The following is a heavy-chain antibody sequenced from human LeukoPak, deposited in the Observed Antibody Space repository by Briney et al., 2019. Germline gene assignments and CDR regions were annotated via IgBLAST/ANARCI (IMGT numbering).Heavy chain of an antibody. Sequence: PGGSLTLSCEASGFTFSTNWMSWVRQAPGKGREWVASINPDGSQKYYLDSVKGGFAISRDNTKYSLSLQMNSLGAEDTPVYYCAKLLGPVTTYDYWGQGALVTVSS. CDR2: INPDGSQK. J-gene: IGHJ4*02. D-gene: IGHD3/OR15-3a*01. CDR1: GFTFSTNW. CDR3: AKLLGPVTTYDY. V-gene: IGHV3-7*01.